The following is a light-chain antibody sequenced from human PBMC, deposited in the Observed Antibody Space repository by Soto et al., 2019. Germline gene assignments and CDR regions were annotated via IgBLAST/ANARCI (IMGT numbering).Light chain of an antibody. Sequence: DIQMTQSPSTLSASVGGRVTITCRASHSITGWLAWYQQKPGKAPKLLIYDASSLEGGVPSRFSGSGSGTDYTLTISNLQPDDSATYYCQQYKSMYTFGQGTKLEIK. V-gene: IGKV1-5*01. CDR2: DAS. J-gene: IGKJ2*01. CDR1: HSITGW. CDR3: QQYKSMYT.